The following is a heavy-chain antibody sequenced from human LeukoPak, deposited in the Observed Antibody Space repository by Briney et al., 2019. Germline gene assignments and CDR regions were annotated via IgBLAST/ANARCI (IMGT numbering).Heavy chain of an antibody. D-gene: IGHD6-19*01. V-gene: IGHV1-2*02. CDR3: VRDLGISGWYAPPLGYFDS. CDR1: GYTFSAYC. CDR2: INPKSGGT. J-gene: IGHJ4*02. Sequence: RASVKVSCKASGYTFSAYCRHWGRQAPGQGLEWMGWINPKSGGTNYAQHFQERVTMTRDTSISSTYMELSRLKSDDTAVYYCVRDLGISGWYAPPLGYFDSWGQGTLVTVSS.